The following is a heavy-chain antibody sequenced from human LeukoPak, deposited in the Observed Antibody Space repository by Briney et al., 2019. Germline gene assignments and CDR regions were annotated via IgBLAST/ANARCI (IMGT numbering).Heavy chain of an antibody. Sequence: SGTLSLTCTVSGGSISSGDYYWSWIRQPPGKGLEWIGYIYYSGSTYYNPSLKSRVTISVDTSKNQFSLKLSSVTAADTAVYYCARSPLEYYDFWSGYITAYFDYWGQGTLVTVSS. CDR1: GGSISSGDYY. D-gene: IGHD3-3*01. CDR3: ARSPLEYYDFWSGYITAYFDY. V-gene: IGHV4-30-4*01. CDR2: IYYSGST. J-gene: IGHJ4*02.